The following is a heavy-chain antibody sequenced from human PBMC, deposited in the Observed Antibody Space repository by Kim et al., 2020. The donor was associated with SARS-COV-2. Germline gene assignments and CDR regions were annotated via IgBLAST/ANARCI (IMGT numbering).Heavy chain of an antibody. CDR1: GFTFSDYY. V-gene: IGHV3-11*06. CDR3: ARGGKEDSVEPSYYYGMDV. D-gene: IGHD1-1*01. J-gene: IGHJ6*02. CDR2: ISSRSTYR. Sequence: GGSLRLSCAASGFTFSDYYMSWIRQAPGKGLEWVSSISSRSTYRSYADSVKARFTISRDNAKNSVYLQMNSLRAGDTAVYYCARGGKEDSVEPSYYYGMDVWGLGTTVTVSS.